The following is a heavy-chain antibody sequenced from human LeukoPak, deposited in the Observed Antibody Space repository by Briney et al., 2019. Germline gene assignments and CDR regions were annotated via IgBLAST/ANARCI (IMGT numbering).Heavy chain of an antibody. J-gene: IGHJ4*02. V-gene: IGHV4-4*09. CDR1: GGSFTSYY. Sequence: KSSETLSLTCTVSGGSFTSYYWSWIRQPPGKGLEWIGYIYTSGSTNYNPSLKGRVTISVDTSKNQFSLKLSSVTAADTAVYYCARLLSGSRGHFDYWGQGTLVTVSS. CDR2: IYTSGST. CDR3: ARLLSGSRGHFDY. D-gene: IGHD1-26*01.